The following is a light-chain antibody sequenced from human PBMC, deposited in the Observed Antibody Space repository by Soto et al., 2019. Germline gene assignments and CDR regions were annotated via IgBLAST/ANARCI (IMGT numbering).Light chain of an antibody. CDR2: GAF. V-gene: IGKV3D-20*02. J-gene: IGKJ5*01. CDR1: QSVNSDY. CDR3: HQRSNWPPDT. Sequence: EIVLTQSPGTLSLSPGERATLSCRASQSVNSDYLAWFQQKPGQAPRLLIYGAFSRATGVPARFSGSGSGTDFTLTISSLEPEDFAVYYCHQRSNWPPDTFGQGTRLEIK.